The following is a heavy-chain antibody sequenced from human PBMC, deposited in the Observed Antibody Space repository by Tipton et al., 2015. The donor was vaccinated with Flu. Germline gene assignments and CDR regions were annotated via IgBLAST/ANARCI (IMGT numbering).Heavy chain of an antibody. CDR1: GDSIGSRYY. D-gene: IGHD2-2*01. CDR2: IHRTGST. J-gene: IGHJ4*02. CDR3: ARDPSLGMPDYFDS. Sequence: LSLTCSVSGDSIGSRYYWGWIRQPPGQGLEWIGNIHRTGSTYYNPSLKSRVTISVDTTKNQFSQKLSSVTAADTAVYYCARDPSLGMPDYFDSWGQGILVTASS. V-gene: IGHV4-38-2*02.